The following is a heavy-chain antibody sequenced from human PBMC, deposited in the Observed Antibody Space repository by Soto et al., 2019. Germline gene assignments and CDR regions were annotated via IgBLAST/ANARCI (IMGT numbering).Heavy chain of an antibody. V-gene: IGHV4-31*03. D-gene: IGHD1-26*01. J-gene: IGHJ6*02. Sequence: NPSETRSLTCTVSGGSISSGGYYWSWIRQHPGKGLEWMGYIYYSGSTYYNPSLKSRVTISVDTSKNQFSLKLSSVTAADTAVYYCASRGYYYGMDVWGQGTTVTVSS. CDR3: ASRGYYYGMDV. CDR1: GGSISSGGYY. CDR2: IYYSGST.